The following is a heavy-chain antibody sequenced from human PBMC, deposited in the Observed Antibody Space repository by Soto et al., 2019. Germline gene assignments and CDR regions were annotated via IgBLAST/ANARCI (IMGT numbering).Heavy chain of an antibody. D-gene: IGHD3-22*01. CDR2: INAGNSNT. V-gene: IGHV1-3*01. CDR3: TNDYYVSSGYYPQALLFDY. Sequence: ASVKVSCKASGYTFTSYAMHWVRQAPGQRLERMGWINAGNSNTKYSQKFQGRVTITRDTSASTAYMELSSMRSEDTAVYYCTNDYYVSSGYYPQALLFDYWGQGTLVTVSS. CDR1: GYTFTSYA. J-gene: IGHJ4*02.